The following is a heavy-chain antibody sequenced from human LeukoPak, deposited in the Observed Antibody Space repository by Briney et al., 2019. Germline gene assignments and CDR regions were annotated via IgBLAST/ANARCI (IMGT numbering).Heavy chain of an antibody. J-gene: IGHJ5*02. CDR1: GFTFSSYA. CDR2: ISGSGGST. V-gene: IGHV3-23*01. D-gene: IGHD2-8*01. Sequence: GGSLRLSCAVSGFTFSSYAMSWVRQAPGKGLEWVSAISGSGGSTYYADSVKGRFTISRDNSKNTLYLQMNSLRAEDTAVYYCAKDRSCTNGVCPNWFDPWGQGTLVTVSS. CDR3: AKDRSCTNGVCPNWFDP.